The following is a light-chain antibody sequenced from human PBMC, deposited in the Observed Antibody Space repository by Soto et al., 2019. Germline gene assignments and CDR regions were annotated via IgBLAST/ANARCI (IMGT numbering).Light chain of an antibody. J-gene: IGKJ1*01. CDR2: GAS. CDR1: QSVSSSY. V-gene: IGKV3-20*01. Sequence: EIVLTQSPGTLSLSPGERATLSCRASQSVSSSYLAWYQQKPGQAPRLLIYGASSRATGIPDRFSGSGSGTTFTLTISRLEPEDFAVYYCQQYGSSPPWPFGQGTXV. CDR3: QQYGSSPPWP.